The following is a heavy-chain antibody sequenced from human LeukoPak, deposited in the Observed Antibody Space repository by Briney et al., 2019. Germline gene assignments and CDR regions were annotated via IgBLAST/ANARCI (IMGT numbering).Heavy chain of an antibody. CDR2: IYTDGRTT. CDR1: GLTFSNYW. CDR3: ASLSGSRGSAFDI. Sequence: GGSLRLSCAVSGLTFSNYWMHWARQAPGKGLEWVSLIYTDGRTTFYADSVQGRFTISRDNARNTLYLQMNSLRAGDTAVYYCASLSGSRGSAFDIWGQGTMVTVSS. D-gene: IGHD1-26*01. J-gene: IGHJ3*02. V-gene: IGHV3-74*01.